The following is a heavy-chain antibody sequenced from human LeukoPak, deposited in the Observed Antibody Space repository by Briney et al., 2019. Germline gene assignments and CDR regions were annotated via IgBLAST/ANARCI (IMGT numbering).Heavy chain of an antibody. V-gene: IGHV4-39*07. Sequence: SETLSLTCTVSGGSISSSSYYWGWIRQPPGKGLEWIGSIYYSGSTYYNPSLKSRVTISVDTSKNQFSLKLSSVTAADTAVYYCARELGYCTNGVCWGNDYYYYMDVWGKGTTVTISS. D-gene: IGHD2-8*01. CDR2: IYYSGST. J-gene: IGHJ6*03. CDR3: ARELGYCTNGVCWGNDYYYYMDV. CDR1: GGSISSSSYY.